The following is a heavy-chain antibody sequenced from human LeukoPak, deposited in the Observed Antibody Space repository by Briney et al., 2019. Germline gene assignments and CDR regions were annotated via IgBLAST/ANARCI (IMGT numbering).Heavy chain of an antibody. V-gene: IGHV3-30*01. CDR2: ISYDGSNK. Sequence: GGSLRLSCAASGFTFSSYAMHWVRQAPGKGLEWVAVISYDGSNKYHADSVKGRFTISRDNSKNTLYLQMNSLRAEDTAVYYCASAPGDYRYYYYVMDVWGQGTTVTVSS. CDR3: ASAPGDYRYYYYVMDV. J-gene: IGHJ6*02. CDR1: GFTFSSYA. D-gene: IGHD4-17*01.